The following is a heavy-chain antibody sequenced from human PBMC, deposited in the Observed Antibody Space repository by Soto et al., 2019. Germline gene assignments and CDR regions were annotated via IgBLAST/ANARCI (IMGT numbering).Heavy chain of an antibody. CDR3: ARDDYGDYVRSLDY. J-gene: IGHJ4*02. D-gene: IGHD4-17*01. CDR1: GFTFSSYS. CDR2: ISSSSSYI. Sequence: GSLRLSCAASGFTFSSYSMNWVRQAPGKGLEWVSPISSSSSYIYYADSVKGRFTISRDNAKNSLYLQMNSLRAEDTAVYYCARDDYGDYVRSLDYWGQGTLVTVSS. V-gene: IGHV3-21*01.